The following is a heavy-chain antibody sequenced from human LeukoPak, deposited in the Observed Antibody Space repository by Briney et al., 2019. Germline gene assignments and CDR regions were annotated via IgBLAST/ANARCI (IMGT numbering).Heavy chain of an antibody. CDR3: ARKGGTRGPLNY. Sequence: GGSLRLSCAASGFTFSNYWMSWVRQAPGKGLEWVANIKQDGSETHYVDSVKGRFTISRDNAKNSLFLQMNSLTAEDTAVYYCARKGGTRGPLNYWGQGTLVTVSS. CDR1: GFTFSNYW. J-gene: IGHJ4*02. D-gene: IGHD2-8*01. V-gene: IGHV3-7*01. CDR2: IKQDGSET.